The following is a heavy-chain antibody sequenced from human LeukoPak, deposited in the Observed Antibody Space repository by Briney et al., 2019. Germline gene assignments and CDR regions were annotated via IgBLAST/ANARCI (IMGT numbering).Heavy chain of an antibody. D-gene: IGHD4-23*01. CDR3: ARYGGNLRYYYYYMDV. J-gene: IGHJ6*03. CDR2: IYYSGST. V-gene: IGHV4-39*07. CDR1: GGSISSSSYY. Sequence: SETLSLTCTVSGGSISSSSYYWGWIRQPPGKGLEWIGSIYYSGSTYYNPSLKSRVTISVDTSKNQFSLKLSSVTAADTAVYYCARYGGNLRYYYYYMDVWGKGTTVTVSS.